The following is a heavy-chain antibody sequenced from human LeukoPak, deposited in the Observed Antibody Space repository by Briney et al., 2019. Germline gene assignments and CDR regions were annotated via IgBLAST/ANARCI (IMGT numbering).Heavy chain of an antibody. CDR3: ARDRVLGALWFGELGVDY. CDR1: GGSISSSSYY. V-gene: IGHV4-39*07. Sequence: ASETLSLTCTVSGGSISSSSYYWGWIRQPPGKELEWIGSIYYSGSTYYNPSLKSRVTISVDTSKNQFSLKLSSVTAADTAVYYCARDRVLGALWFGELGVDYWGQGTLVTVSS. CDR2: IYYSGST. J-gene: IGHJ4*02. D-gene: IGHD3-10*01.